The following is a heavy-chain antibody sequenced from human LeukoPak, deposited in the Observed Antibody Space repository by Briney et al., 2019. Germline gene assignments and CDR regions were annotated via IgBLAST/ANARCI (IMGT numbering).Heavy chain of an antibody. CDR3: ARGRHIVATSGYFDC. D-gene: IGHD5-12*01. Sequence: PGRSLRLSCAASGFTFSSYAMHWVRQAPGKGLEWVATISYDGSNKYYPDSVKGRFTISRDNSRNTLYLEMNSLRVEDTAMYYCARGRHIVATSGYFDCWGQGTLVTVSS. CDR1: GFTFSSYA. CDR2: ISYDGSNK. V-gene: IGHV3-30-3*01. J-gene: IGHJ4*02.